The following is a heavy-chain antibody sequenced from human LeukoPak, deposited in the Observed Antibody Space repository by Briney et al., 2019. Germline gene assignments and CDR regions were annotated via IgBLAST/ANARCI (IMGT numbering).Heavy chain of an antibody. CDR1: GGSISNSAYY. CDR2: ITNTGST. V-gene: IGHV4-39*01. CDR3: ARKTPGTSMDA. D-gene: IGHD3-10*01. Sequence: PSETLSLTCTVSGGSISNSAYYWVWIRQPPGKGLEWIGTITNTGSTYSNPSLKSRVTISIDTSKTQISLKLTSVTAADTAVFYCARKTPGTSMDAWGQGTPVTVSS. J-gene: IGHJ6*02.